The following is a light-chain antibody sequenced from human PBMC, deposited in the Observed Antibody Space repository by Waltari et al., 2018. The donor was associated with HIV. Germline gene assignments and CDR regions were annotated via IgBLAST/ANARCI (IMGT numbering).Light chain of an antibody. Sequence: QSVLTQPPSASGTPGQRVTIPCSGSRPNIGRNYVYWYPPLPGTAPKLLIYRNNQRPSGVPDRFSGSKSGTSASLAISGLRSEDEADYYCAVWGDSLNSYVFGTGTEVTVL. CDR1: RPNIGRNY. CDR3: AVWGDSLNSYV. V-gene: IGLV1-47*01. J-gene: IGLJ1*01. CDR2: RNN.